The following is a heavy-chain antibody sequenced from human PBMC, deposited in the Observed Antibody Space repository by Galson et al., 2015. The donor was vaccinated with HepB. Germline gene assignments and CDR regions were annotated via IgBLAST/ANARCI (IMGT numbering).Heavy chain of an antibody. Sequence: SLRLSCAASGFTFTSYAMSWVRQAPGKGLEWVSTLTASGASTYYADSVRGRFTISRDNSKNKLYLQMNSLRVDDTAVYYCAKGSGGSGWRPVDYWGQGTLVTVSS. J-gene: IGHJ4*02. V-gene: IGHV3-23*01. CDR1: GFTFTSYA. CDR2: LTASGAST. D-gene: IGHD6-19*01. CDR3: AKGSGGSGWRPVDY.